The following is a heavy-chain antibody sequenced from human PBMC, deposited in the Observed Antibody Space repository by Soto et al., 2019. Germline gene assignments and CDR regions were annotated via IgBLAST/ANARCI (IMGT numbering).Heavy chain of an antibody. Sequence: HGESLKISCKGSGYSFTSYWISWVRQMPGKGLEWMGRIDPSDSYTNYSPSLKGHVTISADKSISTAYLQWSSLNPSDTAMYYCARRGVGYCSGGRCNFLGIDVGDQEATLAVSS. V-gene: IGHV5-10-1*01. CDR2: IDPSDSYT. J-gene: IGHJ6*01. D-gene: IGHD2-15*01. CDR3: ARRGVGYCSGGRCNFLGIDV. CDR1: GYSFTSYW.